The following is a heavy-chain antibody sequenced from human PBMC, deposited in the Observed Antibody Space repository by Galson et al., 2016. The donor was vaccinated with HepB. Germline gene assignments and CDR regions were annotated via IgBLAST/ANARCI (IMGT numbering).Heavy chain of an antibody. CDR2: ISGSGANT. CDR3: ARYSDSWAPFDY. V-gene: IGHV3-23*01. CDR1: GITLRGYA. J-gene: IGHJ4*02. Sequence: SLRLSCAASGITLRGYAMTWVRQAPGKGLEWVSGISGSGANTYYANAVKGRFTISRDNSNNTLYLQVNSLRAEDTALYFCARYSDSWAPFDYWGQGSLVTVSS. D-gene: IGHD6-13*01.